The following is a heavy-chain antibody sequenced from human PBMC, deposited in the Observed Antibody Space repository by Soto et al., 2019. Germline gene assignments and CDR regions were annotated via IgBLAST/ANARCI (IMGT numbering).Heavy chain of an antibody. Sequence: GVSLRLSCAASGFTFSVYAMSWVRQAPGKGLEWVSAISSNGGRTFYADSLRGRFTISRDNSKSALYLQMNNLRAEDTAIYYCAKYSELPYEAYLQQWGQGTLVTVSS. CDR1: GFTFSVYA. CDR3: AKYSELPYEAYLQQ. D-gene: IGHD1-7*01. V-gene: IGHV3-23*01. J-gene: IGHJ1*01. CDR2: ISSNGGRT.